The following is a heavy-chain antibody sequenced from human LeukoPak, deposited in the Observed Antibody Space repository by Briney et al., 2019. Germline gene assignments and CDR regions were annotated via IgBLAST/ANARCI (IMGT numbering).Heavy chain of an antibody. CDR2: IYYSGST. J-gene: IGHJ5*02. CDR1: GGSISSYY. Sequence: SETLSLTCTVSGGSISSYYWSWIRQPPGKGLEWIGYIYYSGSTNYNPSLKSRVTISVDTSKNQFSLKLSSVTAADTAVYYCARTILWFGDINWFDPWGQGTLVTVSS. CDR3: ARTILWFGDINWFDP. D-gene: IGHD3-10*01. V-gene: IGHV4-59*01.